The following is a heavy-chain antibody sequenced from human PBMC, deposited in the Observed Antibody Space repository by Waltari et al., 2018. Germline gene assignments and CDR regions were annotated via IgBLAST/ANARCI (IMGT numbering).Heavy chain of an antibody. CDR1: GFTFSSYS. CDR2: ISSSSSYI. Sequence: EVQLVESGGGLVKPGGSLRLSCAASGFTFSSYSMNWVRQAPGKGLEWVSSISSSSSYIYYADSVKGRFTISRDNAKNSLYLQMNSLRAEDTAVYYCARDLVLRLIDYWGQGTLVTVSS. CDR3: ARDLVLRLIDY. J-gene: IGHJ4*02. D-gene: IGHD5-12*01. V-gene: IGHV3-21*01.